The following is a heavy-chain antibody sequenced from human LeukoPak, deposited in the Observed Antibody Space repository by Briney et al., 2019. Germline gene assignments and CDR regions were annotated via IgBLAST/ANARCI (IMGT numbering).Heavy chain of an antibody. Sequence: RPGGSLRFSCAASGFTFRTYWMHWVRQVPGKGLVWVSRINSDGSSTSYADSVKGRFTISRDNAKNTLYLQMNSLRAEDTAVYYCARASGISDYWGQGTLVTVSS. CDR2: INSDGSST. J-gene: IGHJ4*02. D-gene: IGHD3-16*01. V-gene: IGHV3-74*01. CDR3: ARASGISDY. CDR1: GFTFRTYW.